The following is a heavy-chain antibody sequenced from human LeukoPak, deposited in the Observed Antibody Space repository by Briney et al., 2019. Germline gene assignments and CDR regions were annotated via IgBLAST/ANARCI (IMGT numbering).Heavy chain of an antibody. CDR3: ARHYPRITMIVVVIGGYFDY. V-gene: IGHV4-34*01. CDR1: GGSISSYY. D-gene: IGHD3-22*01. J-gene: IGHJ4*02. Sequence: SETLSLTCTVSGGSISSYYWSWIRQPPGKGLEWIGEINHSGSTNYNPSLKSRVTISVDTSKNQFSLKLSSVTAADTAVYYCARHYPRITMIVVVIGGYFDYWGQGTLVTVSS. CDR2: INHSGST.